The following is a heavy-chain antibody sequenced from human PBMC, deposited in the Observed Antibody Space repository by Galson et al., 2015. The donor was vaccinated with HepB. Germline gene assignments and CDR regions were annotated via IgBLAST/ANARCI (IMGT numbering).Heavy chain of an antibody. CDR3: ARWPDYMVRGVQYYVDS. J-gene: IGHJ4*02. V-gene: IGHV5-51*01. Sequence: QSGAEVTKPGESLKISCKGSGYSFRTYGIGWVRQMPGKGLEWMGILHPGDSDTRYSPSFQGQVTISADKSISTAYLQWSSLKASDTAMYYCARWPDYMVRGVQYYVDSWGQGTLVTVSS. CDR2: LHPGDSDT. D-gene: IGHD3-10*01. CDR1: GYSFRTYG.